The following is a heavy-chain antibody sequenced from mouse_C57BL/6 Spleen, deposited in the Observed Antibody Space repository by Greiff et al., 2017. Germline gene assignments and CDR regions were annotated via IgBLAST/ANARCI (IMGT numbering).Heavy chain of an antibody. D-gene: IGHD4-1*01. CDR2: IWRGGST. Sequence: QVQLQQSGPGLVQPSQSLSITCTVSGFSLTSSGVHWVRQSPGKGLEWLGVIWRGGSTAYNAAFISRLSISKDDSKSQVFFTMNSLQADDTAIYYCARNNWGFDDWGKGTTLTVSS. J-gene: IGHJ2*01. CDR1: GFSLTSSG. V-gene: IGHV2-2*01. CDR3: ARNNWGFDD.